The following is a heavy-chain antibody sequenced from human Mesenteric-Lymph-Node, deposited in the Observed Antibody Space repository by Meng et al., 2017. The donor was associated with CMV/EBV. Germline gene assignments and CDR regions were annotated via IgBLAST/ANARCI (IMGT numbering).Heavy chain of an antibody. CDR3: ARQRGAYGSGLGGYFDY. CDR1: GTCSKYA. D-gene: IGHD3-10*01. J-gene: IGHJ4*02. Sequence: GTCSKYANSWERQDPGQGLEWMGGYIPIFGKADYAKKYQSRVMITADDSTSMAYTELSSLRSDDTAVYYCARQRGAYGSGLGGYFDYWGQGTLVTVSS. V-gene: IGHV1-69*01. CDR2: YIPIFGKA.